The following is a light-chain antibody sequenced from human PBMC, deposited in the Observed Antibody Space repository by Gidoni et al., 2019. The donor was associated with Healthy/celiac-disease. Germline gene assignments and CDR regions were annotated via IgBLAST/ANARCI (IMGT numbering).Light chain of an antibody. V-gene: IGLV5-45*02. CDR2: YKSDSDK. CDR1: SGINVGTYR. Sequence: QAVLTQPSSLSASPGASASLTCTLRSGINVGTYRIYWYQQKPGSPPQYLRRYKSDSDKQQGSGVPSRFSGSKDASANAGILLLSGLQSEDEADYYCMIWHSSAWVFGGGTKLTVL. J-gene: IGLJ3*02. CDR3: MIWHSSAWV.